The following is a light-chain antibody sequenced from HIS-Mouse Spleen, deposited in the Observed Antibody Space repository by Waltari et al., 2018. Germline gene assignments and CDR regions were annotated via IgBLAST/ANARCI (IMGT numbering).Light chain of an antibody. CDR3: QQYNNWPIT. Sequence: EIVMTQSPATLSVSPGERATLSCRASQSVSSNLAWYQQKPGQAPRLLIYGASTRAIGIPARFSGSGSGTEFTLTISSMQSEDFAVYYCQQYNNWPITFGQGTRLEIK. CDR1: QSVSSN. V-gene: IGKV3-15*01. J-gene: IGKJ5*01. CDR2: GAS.